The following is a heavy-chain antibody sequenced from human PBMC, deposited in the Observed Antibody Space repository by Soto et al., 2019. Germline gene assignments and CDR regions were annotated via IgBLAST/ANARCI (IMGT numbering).Heavy chain of an antibody. CDR3: AREWGKVGASDLYGMDV. CDR1: GFTFSGFS. CDR2: VTSSPSSM. V-gene: IGHV3-21*01. Sequence: PGGSLRLSCAASGFTFSGFSMNWVRQAPGKGLEWVSSVTSSPSSMFYADSVKGRFTISRDDAKDSLFLQMNSLRADDTAVYYCAREWGKVGASDLYGMDVWGQGTTVTVSS. J-gene: IGHJ6*02. D-gene: IGHD1-26*01.